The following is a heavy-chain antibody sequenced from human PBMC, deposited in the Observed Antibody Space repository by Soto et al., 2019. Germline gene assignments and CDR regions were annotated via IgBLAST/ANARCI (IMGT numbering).Heavy chain of an antibody. V-gene: IGHV4-31*02. CDR2: IYYTGSA. CDR3: ARGLSPAFRGLFYFDS. CDR1: GDSSISGPYY. D-gene: IGHD3-16*01. J-gene: IGHJ4*02. Sequence: LSLTCTVSGDSSISGPYYWSWIRQLPGKGLEYIGYIYYTGSAYHNPSLKSRLNISIDTTKDQFSLMLTSVTAADTGVYFCARGLSPAFRGLFYFDSWGQGTLVTVSS.